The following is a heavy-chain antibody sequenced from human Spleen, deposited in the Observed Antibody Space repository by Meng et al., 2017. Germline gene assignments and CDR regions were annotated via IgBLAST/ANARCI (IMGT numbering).Heavy chain of an antibody. CDR1: GGSIRRSNW. J-gene: IGHJ4*01. D-gene: IGHD6-19*01. CDR3: AVFSSGWGPFDC. V-gene: IGHV4-4*02. CDR2: IYHLGST. Sequence: QVQITESGPGLVKPSGTLSLTCSVSGGSIRRSNWWSWVRQPPGKGLEWIGEIYHLGSTNYNPSLKSRVTISVDKSKTQFSLKVTSVTAADTAVYYCAVFSSGWGPFDCWGQGTLVTVSS.